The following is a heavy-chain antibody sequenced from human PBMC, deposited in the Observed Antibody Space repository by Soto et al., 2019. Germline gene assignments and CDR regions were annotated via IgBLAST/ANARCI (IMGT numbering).Heavy chain of an antibody. CDR1: GGSISSGGYY. D-gene: IGHD3-10*01. CDR2: IYYSGST. CDR3: ARESRTGVYGSGSYYNADYYYYMDV. V-gene: IGHV4-31*03. J-gene: IGHJ6*03. Sequence: SETLSLTCTVSGGSISSGGYYWSWIRQHPGKGLEWIGYIYYSGSTYYNPYLKSRVTISVDTSKNQFSLKLSSVTAAETAVFYCARESRTGVYGSGSYYNADYYYYMDVWGKGTTVTVSS.